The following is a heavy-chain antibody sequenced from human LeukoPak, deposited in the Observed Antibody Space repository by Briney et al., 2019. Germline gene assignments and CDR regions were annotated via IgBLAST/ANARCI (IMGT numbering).Heavy chain of an antibody. J-gene: IGHJ4*02. D-gene: IGHD5-12*01. CDR2: IWYDGSNK. Sequence: GGSLRLSCAASGFTFSSYGMHWVRQAPGKGLEWVAVIWYDGSNKYYADSVKGRFTISRDNSKNTLYLQMNSLRAEDTAVYYCARSPQSRPYDPTPYYFDYWGQGTLVTVSS. CDR3: ARSPQSRPYDPTPYYFDY. V-gene: IGHV3-33*01. CDR1: GFTFSSYG.